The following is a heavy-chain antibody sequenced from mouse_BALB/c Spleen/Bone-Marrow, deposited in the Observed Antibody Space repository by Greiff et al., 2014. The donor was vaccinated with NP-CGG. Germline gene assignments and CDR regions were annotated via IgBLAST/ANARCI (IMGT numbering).Heavy chain of an antibody. D-gene: IGHD2-1*01. CDR2: INPSNGRT. V-gene: IGHV1S81*02. Sequence: QVQLPQSGAELVKPGASVKLSCKASGYTFTSYWMHWVKQRPGQGLEWIGEINPSNGRTNYNERFKSKATLTVDKSSSTAYMQLSSLTSEDSAVYYCARCYYGNYFDYWGQGTTLTVSS. CDR1: GYTFTSYW. J-gene: IGHJ2*01. CDR3: ARCYYGNYFDY.